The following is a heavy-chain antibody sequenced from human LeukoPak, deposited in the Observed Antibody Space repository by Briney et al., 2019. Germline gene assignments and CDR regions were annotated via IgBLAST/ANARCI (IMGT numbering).Heavy chain of an antibody. CDR3: ARGEYSSGWSLNNWFDP. V-gene: IGHV1-2*02. J-gene: IGHJ5*02. Sequence: ASVKVSCKASGYTFTGYYMHWVRQAPGQGLEWMGWINPNSGGTNYAQKFQGRVTMTRDTSISTAYMELSRLRSDDTAVYYCARGEYSSGWSLNNWFDPWGQGTLVTVSS. CDR2: INPNSGGT. CDR1: GYTFTGYY. D-gene: IGHD6-19*01.